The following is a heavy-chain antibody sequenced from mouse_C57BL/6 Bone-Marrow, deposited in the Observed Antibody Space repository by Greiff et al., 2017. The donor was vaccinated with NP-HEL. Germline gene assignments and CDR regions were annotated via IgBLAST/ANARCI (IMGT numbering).Heavy chain of an antibody. CDR1: GFSLSTSGMG. D-gene: IGHD2-1*01. Sequence: QVTLKVCGPGILQSSQTLSLTCSFSGFSLSTSGMGVSWIRQPSGKGLEWLAHIYWDDDKRYNPSLKSRLTITKDTSRNQVFLKITSVDTADTATYYCARRENYNYFDYWGQGTTLTVSS. J-gene: IGHJ2*01. CDR2: IYWDDDK. CDR3: ARRENYNYFDY. V-gene: IGHV8-12*01.